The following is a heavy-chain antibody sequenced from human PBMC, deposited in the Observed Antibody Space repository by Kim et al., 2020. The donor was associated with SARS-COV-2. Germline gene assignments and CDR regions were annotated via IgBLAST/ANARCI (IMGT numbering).Heavy chain of an antibody. CDR3: AMWYCSSTTCYGVYYYG. Sequence: GGSLRLSCAASGFTFSSYEMNWVRQAPGKGLEWVSFISSSGDSIQYADSVKGRFTISRDNAKNSLYLQMNSLRAEDTGVYYCAMWYCSSTTCYGVYYYG. V-gene: IGHV3-48*03. CDR1: GFTFSSYE. CDR2: ISSSGDSI. J-gene: IGHJ6*01. D-gene: IGHD2-2*01.